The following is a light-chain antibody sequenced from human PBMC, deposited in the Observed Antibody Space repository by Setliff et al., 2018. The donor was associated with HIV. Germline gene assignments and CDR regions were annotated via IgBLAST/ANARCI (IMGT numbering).Light chain of an antibody. CDR3: QAWDNNTWV. CDR1: KLGDKY. J-gene: IGLJ3*02. V-gene: IGLV3-1*01. CDR2: QDN. Sequence: YELTQPPSVSVSPGQTASITCSGDKLGDKYTCWYHQKPGQSPLLVIYQDNKRPSEIPERFSGSNSGNTATLTISGTQAMDEADYFCQAWDNNTWVFGGGTKVTVL.